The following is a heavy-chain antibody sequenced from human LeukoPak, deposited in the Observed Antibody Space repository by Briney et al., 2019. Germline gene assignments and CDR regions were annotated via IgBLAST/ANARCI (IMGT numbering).Heavy chain of an antibody. CDR3: ARAYCSSTSCPH. V-gene: IGHV4-34*01. Sequence: SETLSLTCAVYGGSFSGCYWSWIRQPPGKGLEWIGEINHSGSTNYNPSLKSRVTISVDTSKNQFSLKLSSVTAADTAVYYCARAYCSSTSCPHWGQGTLVTVSS. J-gene: IGHJ4*02. D-gene: IGHD2-2*01. CDR2: INHSGST. CDR1: GGSFSGCY.